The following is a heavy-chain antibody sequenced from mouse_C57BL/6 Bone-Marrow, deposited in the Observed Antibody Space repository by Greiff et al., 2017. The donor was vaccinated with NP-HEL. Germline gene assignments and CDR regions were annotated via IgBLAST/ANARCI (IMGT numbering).Heavy chain of an antibody. Sequence: QVQLKESGAELVKPGASVKLSCKASGYTFTSYWMQWVKQRPGQGLEWIGEIDPSDSYTNYNQKFKGKATLTVDTSSSTAYMQLSSLTSEDSAVYYCAREGVGLRQNFDVWGTGTTVTVSS. CDR3: AREGVGLRQNFDV. D-gene: IGHD2-4*01. V-gene: IGHV1-50*01. CDR1: GYTFTSYW. CDR2: IDPSDSYT. J-gene: IGHJ1*03.